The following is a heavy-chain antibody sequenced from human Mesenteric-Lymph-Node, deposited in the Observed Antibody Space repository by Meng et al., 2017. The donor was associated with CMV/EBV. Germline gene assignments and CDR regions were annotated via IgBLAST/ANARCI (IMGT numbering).Heavy chain of an antibody. CDR3: AGCVDTAMGGMDV. CDR2: IYYSGST. D-gene: IGHD5-18*01. CDR1: GGSISSYY. J-gene: IGHJ6*02. Sequence: GSLRLSCTVSGGSISSYYWSWIRQPPGKGLEWIGYIYYSGSTNYNPSLKSRVTISVDTSKNQFSLKLSSVTAADTAVYYCAGCVDTAMGGMDVWGQGTTVTVSS. V-gene: IGHV4-59*01.